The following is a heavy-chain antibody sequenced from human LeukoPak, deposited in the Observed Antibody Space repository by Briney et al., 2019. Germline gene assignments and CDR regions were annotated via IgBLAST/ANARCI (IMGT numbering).Heavy chain of an antibody. Sequence: SETLSLTCTVSGDSINNYYWSWVRQTPGKGLAWIGEIYNSGYTNDSPSLKSRVTLSIDTSRKQFSLNLRSVTVADTGIYYCTSRTTGHDYWGQGTLVTVSS. CDR1: GDSINNYY. D-gene: IGHD4-17*01. V-gene: IGHV4-59*12. CDR2: IYNSGYT. CDR3: TSRTTGHDY. J-gene: IGHJ4*02.